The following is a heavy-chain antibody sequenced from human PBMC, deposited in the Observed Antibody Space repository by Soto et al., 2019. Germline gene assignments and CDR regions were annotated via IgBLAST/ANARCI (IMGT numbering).Heavy chain of an antibody. D-gene: IGHD6-19*01. CDR3: ARSSRGSVWPDDAFDI. Sequence: EVQLVESGGGLVKPGGSLRLSCAASGFTFSSYSMNWVRQAPGKGLEWVSSISSSSSYIYYADSVKGRFTISRDNAKNSLYLQMNSLRAEDTAVYYCARSSRGSVWPDDAFDIWGQGTMVTVSS. J-gene: IGHJ3*02. V-gene: IGHV3-21*01. CDR1: GFTFSSYS. CDR2: ISSSSSYI.